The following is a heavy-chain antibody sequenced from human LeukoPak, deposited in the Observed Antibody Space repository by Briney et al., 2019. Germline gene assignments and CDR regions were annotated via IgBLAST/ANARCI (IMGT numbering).Heavy chain of an antibody. V-gene: IGHV1-69*05. D-gene: IGHD6-19*01. J-gene: IGHJ4*02. Sequence: ASVKVSCKASGGTFSSYAISGVRQAPGQGLEWMGGIIPIFGTANYAQKFQGRVTITTDESTSTAYMELSSLRSEDTAVYYCASNSEIAVAGTWGFDYWGQGTLVTVSS. CDR3: ASNSEIAVAGTWGFDY. CDR2: IIPIFGTA. CDR1: GGTFSSYA.